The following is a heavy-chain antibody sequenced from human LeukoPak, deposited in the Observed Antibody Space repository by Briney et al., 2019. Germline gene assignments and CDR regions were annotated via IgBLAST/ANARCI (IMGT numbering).Heavy chain of an antibody. V-gene: IGHV1-69*06. CDR1: GGTFSSYA. CDR2: IIPIFGTA. D-gene: IGHD3-22*01. Sequence: SVKVSCKASGGTFSSYAISWVRQAPGQGLEWMGGIIPIFGTANYAQKFQGRVTITADKSTSTAYMELSSLRSEDTAVYYCARDKTSDYYDSSGYYDIWGQGTMVTVSS. CDR3: ARDKTSDYYDSSGYYDI. J-gene: IGHJ3*02.